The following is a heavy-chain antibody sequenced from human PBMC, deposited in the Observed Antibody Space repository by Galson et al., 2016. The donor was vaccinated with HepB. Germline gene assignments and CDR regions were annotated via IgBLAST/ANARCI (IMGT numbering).Heavy chain of an antibody. V-gene: IGHV4-30-2*01. J-gene: IGHJ3*02. CDR2: IYDSGST. CDR1: GFTFSSYA. CDR3: ARGGRDDAFDI. Sequence: LRLSCAASGFTFSSYAMSWVRQAPGKGLEWIGYIYDSGSTYYNPSLKSRLTISVDRSKNQFSLKLSPVTAADTAVYYCARGGRDDAFDIWGQGTMATVSS.